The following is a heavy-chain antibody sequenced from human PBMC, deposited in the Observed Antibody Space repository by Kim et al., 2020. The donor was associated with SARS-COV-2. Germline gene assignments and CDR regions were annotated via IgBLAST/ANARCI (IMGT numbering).Heavy chain of an antibody. Sequence: YAQSVQGRVTMTRDTSTSTVYMELGSLRSEDTAVYYCAREGSSKEFDYWGQGTLVTVSS. D-gene: IGHD6-13*01. V-gene: IGHV1-46*01. J-gene: IGHJ4*02. CDR3: AREGSSKEFDY.